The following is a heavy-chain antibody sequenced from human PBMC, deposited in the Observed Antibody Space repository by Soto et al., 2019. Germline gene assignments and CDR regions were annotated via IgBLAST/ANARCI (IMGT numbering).Heavy chain of an antibody. D-gene: IGHD2-21*02. CDR1: GFTVSSNY. Sequence: GGSLRLSCAASGFTVSSNYMSWVRQAPGKGLEWVSVIYSGGSTYYADSVKGRFTISRHNSKNTLYLQMNSLRAEDTAVYYCARAALRRPKTGCGGDCYAFDIWGQGTMVTVSS. V-gene: IGHV3-53*04. CDR2: IYSGGST. J-gene: IGHJ3*02. CDR3: ARAALRRPKTGCGGDCYAFDI.